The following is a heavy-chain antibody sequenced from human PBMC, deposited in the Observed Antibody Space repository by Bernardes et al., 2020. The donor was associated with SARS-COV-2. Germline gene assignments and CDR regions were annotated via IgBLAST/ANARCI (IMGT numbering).Heavy chain of an antibody. CDR1: GGSISSYY. V-gene: IGHV4-59*08. CDR3: ARRGRITIFGVVRSSNQGAFDI. CDR2: IYYSGST. D-gene: IGHD3-3*01. Sequence: SEPLSLTCTVSGGSISSYYWSWIRQPPGKGLEWIGYIYYSGSTNYNPSLKSRVTISVDTSKNQFSLKLSSVTAADTAVYYCARRGRITIFGVVRSSNQGAFDIWGQGTMVTVSS. J-gene: IGHJ3*02.